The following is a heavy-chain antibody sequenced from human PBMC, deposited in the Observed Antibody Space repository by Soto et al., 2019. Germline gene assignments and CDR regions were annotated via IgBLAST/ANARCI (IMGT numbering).Heavy chain of an antibody. Sequence: SETLSLTCTVPGGAISFYNWNWIRQSPGKGLEWIGYSYSSGGTNYNPSLKSRVTISVDTPKNQFSLQLTYVTAADTAVYYCARGDSTTHGDSFDIWGQGTMVTVSS. V-gene: IGHV4-59*01. CDR3: ARGDSTTHGDSFDI. CDR2: SYSSGGT. D-gene: IGHD6-13*01. CDR1: GGAISFYN. J-gene: IGHJ3*02.